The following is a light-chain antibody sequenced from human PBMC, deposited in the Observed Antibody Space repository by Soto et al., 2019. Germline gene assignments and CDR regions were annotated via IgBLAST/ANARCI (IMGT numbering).Light chain of an antibody. CDR1: QSISNY. V-gene: IGKV1-39*01. J-gene: IGKJ3*01. CDR2: AAS. CDR3: QQSYSTPFT. Sequence: DIQMTQSPSSLSASVGDRVTITCRASQSISNYLNWYQQKPGKAPKLLVYAASSLQGGVPSRFSGRGYGTDFTLTSSSLQPEDFATYYCQQSYSTPFTFGPGTKVDIK.